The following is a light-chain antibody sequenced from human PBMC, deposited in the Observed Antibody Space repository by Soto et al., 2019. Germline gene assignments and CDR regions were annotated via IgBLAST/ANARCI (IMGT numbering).Light chain of an antibody. CDR3: NSYAGSIYV. CDR2: RNN. J-gene: IGLJ1*01. Sequence: QSVLTQPPSASGTPGQRVTISCSGSSSNIGSNYVYWYQQLPGTAPKLLIYRNNQRPSGVPDRFSGSKSGTSASLAISGLRSEDEADYYCNSYAGSIYVFGTGTKLTVL. CDR1: SSNIGSNY. V-gene: IGLV1-47*01.